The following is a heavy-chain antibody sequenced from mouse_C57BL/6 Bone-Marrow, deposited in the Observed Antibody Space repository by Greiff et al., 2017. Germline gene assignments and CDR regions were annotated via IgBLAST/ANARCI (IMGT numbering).Heavy chain of an antibody. CDR3: TRIDYGKLFDY. CDR2: MYPGNSDT. D-gene: IGHD1-1*01. Sequence: WVKQRPGQGLEWIGAMYPGNSDTSYNQKFKGKAKLTAVTSASTAYMELSSLTNEDSAVYYCTRIDYGKLFDYWGQGTTLTVSS. J-gene: IGHJ2*01. V-gene: IGHV1-5*01.